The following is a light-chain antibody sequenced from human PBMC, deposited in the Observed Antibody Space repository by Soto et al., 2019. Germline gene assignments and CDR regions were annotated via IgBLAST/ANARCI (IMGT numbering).Light chain of an antibody. CDR1: QSVSSSY. Sequence: EIVLTQSPGTLSLSPGERATHSCRASQSVSSSYLAWYQQTPGQAPRLLIYGASSRATGIPDRFSGSGSGTDFTLTISRLEPEDFAVYYCQQYGSSSMYTFGQGTKLEIK. V-gene: IGKV3-20*01. CDR3: QQYGSSSMYT. J-gene: IGKJ2*01. CDR2: GAS.